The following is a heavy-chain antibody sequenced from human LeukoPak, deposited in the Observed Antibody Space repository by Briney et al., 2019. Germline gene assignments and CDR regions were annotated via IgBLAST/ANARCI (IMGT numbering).Heavy chain of an antibody. Sequence: HPRGALRLSCAASGFSVSNNYMSWVRQAPGKGLEWISLIYSGGNTYYADSVKGRFSISRDNPRNSLYLQMYSLRAEDTAVYYCARDSGYSGFALDLWGQGSLVTVFS. D-gene: IGHD5-12*01. CDR2: IYSGGNT. V-gene: IGHV3-66*01. CDR3: ARDSGYSGFALDL. J-gene: IGHJ5*02. CDR1: GFSVSNNY.